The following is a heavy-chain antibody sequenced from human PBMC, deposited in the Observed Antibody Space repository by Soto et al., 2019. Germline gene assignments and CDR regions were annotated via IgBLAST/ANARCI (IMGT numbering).Heavy chain of an antibody. J-gene: IGHJ4*02. CDR3: ARSPRASSGWDVGPSTNGDY. D-gene: IGHD6-19*01. Sequence: QVQLVQSGAEVKKPGASVKVSCKASGYTFTSYGISWVRQAPGQGLEWMGWISAYNGNTNYAQKLQGRVTMTTDTSTSTAYMELRSLRSDDTAVYYCARSPRASSGWDVGPSTNGDYWGQGTLVTVSS. CDR1: GYTFTSYG. CDR2: ISAYNGNT. V-gene: IGHV1-18*04.